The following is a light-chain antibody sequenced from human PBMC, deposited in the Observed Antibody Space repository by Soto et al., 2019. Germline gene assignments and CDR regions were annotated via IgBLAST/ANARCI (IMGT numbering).Light chain of an antibody. J-gene: IGKJ1*01. CDR3: QQYGNSTT. Sequence: EIVLTQSPGTLSLSPGERATLSCRASQSVISRYLAWYQQKPGQAPRLLIYDASSRATGVPDRFSGSGSGTDFTLTISRLEPEDFAVYSCQQYGNSTTFGQGTKVEIK. CDR1: QSVISRY. CDR2: DAS. V-gene: IGKV3-20*01.